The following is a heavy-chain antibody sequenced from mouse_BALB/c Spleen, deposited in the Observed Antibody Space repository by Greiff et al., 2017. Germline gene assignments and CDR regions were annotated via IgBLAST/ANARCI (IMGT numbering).Heavy chain of an antibody. CDR3: AYYYGSRGAWFAY. CDR2: IYPGGGYT. CDR1: GYTFTNYW. Sequence: VQLQQSGAELVRPGTSVKISCKASGYTFTNYWLGWVKQRPGHGLEWIGDIYPGGGYTNYNEKFKGKATLTADTSSSTAYMQLSSLTSEDSAVYFCAYYYGSRGAWFAYWGQGTLVTVSA. J-gene: IGHJ3*01. D-gene: IGHD1-1*01. V-gene: IGHV1-63*02.